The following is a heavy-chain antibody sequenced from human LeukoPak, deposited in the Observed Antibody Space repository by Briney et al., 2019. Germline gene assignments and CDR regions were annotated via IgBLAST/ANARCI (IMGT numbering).Heavy chain of an antibody. J-gene: IGHJ3*02. Sequence: ASVKLSCKASGYTFTSYGISWVRQAPGQGLDWMGWISAYNGNTNYAQKLQGRVTMTTDTSTSTAYMELRSMRSDDTGVYYCARDWKYYYDSSGYFNDAFDIWGQGTMGTVSS. CDR3: ARDWKYYYDSSGYFNDAFDI. D-gene: IGHD3-22*01. CDR1: GYTFTSYG. V-gene: IGHV1-18*01. CDR2: ISAYNGNT.